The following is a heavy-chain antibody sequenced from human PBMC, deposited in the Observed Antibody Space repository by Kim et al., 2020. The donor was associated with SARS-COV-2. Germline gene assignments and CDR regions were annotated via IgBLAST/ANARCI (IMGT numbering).Heavy chain of an antibody. CDR3: AREGGDTAMAIYYGMDV. J-gene: IGHJ6*02. D-gene: IGHD5-18*01. Sequence: GKCRFTISRDNAKNSLYLQMNSLRAEDTAVYYCAREGGDTAMAIYYGMDVWGQGTTVTVSS. V-gene: IGHV3-11*06.